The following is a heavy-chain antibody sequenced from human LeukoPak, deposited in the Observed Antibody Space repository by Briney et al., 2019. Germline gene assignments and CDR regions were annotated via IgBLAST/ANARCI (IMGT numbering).Heavy chain of an antibody. D-gene: IGHD1-26*01. CDR1: GFSISKGFY. CDR3: ARHVSWDESFQR. V-gene: IGHV4-38-2*02. CDR2: IYHDGTS. Sequence: SGTLSLTCTVAGFSISKGFYWGWVRPPPGRGREFIATIYHDGTSHYTPSLESRATISVDTSRNQFSLKLTSVTAADTAVYYCARHVSWDESFQRWGQGTLVTVSS. J-gene: IGHJ1*01.